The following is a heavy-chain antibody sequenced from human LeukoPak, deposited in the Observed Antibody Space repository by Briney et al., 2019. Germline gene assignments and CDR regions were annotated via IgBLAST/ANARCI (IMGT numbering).Heavy chain of an antibody. Sequence: GGSLRLSCAASGLTFSSYAMSWVRQAPGKGLEWVSAISGTGGSTYYADSVKGRFTISRDNPKNTLYLQMNSLRAEDTAVYYCAKDLGGGADYWGQGTLVTVSS. CDR1: GLTFSSYA. J-gene: IGHJ4*02. CDR2: ISGTGGST. CDR3: AKDLGGGADY. D-gene: IGHD1-26*01. V-gene: IGHV3-23*01.